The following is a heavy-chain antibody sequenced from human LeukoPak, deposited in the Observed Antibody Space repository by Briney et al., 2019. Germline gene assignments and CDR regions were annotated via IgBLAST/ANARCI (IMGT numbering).Heavy chain of an antibody. CDR2: ISGGGVNT. CDR1: GFTFNSYA. CDR3: AKDRPTAMVTGWFDP. D-gene: IGHD5-18*01. Sequence: PGKSLRLSCAASGFTFNSYAMTWVRQAPGKGLEWVSAISGGGVNTYYADSVKGRFTISRDNSKNTLYLQMNSLRAEDTAVYYCAKDRPTAMVTGWFDPWGQGTLVTVSS. V-gene: IGHV3-23*01. J-gene: IGHJ5*02.